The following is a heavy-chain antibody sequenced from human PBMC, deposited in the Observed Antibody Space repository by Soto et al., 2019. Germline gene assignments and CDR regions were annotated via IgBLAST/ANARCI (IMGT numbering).Heavy chain of an antibody. J-gene: IGHJ4*02. CDR2: IYYSGST. CDR3: ARHYGDSVYFDY. D-gene: IGHD4-17*01. V-gene: IGHV4-59*08. Sequence: SETLSLTCTVSGGSISSYYWSWIRQPPGKGLEWIGYIYYSGSTNYNPSLKSRVTISVDTSKNQFSLKLSSVTAADTAVYYCARHYGDSVYFDYWGQGTRVTVSS. CDR1: GGSISSYY.